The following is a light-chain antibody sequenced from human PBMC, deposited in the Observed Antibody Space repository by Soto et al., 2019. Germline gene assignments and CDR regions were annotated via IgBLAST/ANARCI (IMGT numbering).Light chain of an antibody. J-gene: IGLJ1*01. Sequence: QSVLNQPAPVSGSPGQSITISCTGNTCDVGRYNVSWYQQHPGKAPKLIIYDVSNRPSGVSNRFSGSKSGNTASLTISGLQAEDEADYYSNSYTSSSTYVLGTGTKVTVL. CDR1: TCDVGRYN. CDR2: DVS. CDR3: NSYTSSSTYV. V-gene: IGLV2-14*01.